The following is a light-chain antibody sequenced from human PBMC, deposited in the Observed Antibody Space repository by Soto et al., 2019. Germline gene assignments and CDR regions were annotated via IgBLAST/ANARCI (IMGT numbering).Light chain of an antibody. V-gene: IGKV1-13*02. CDR1: QGIAGA. Sequence: AIQLTQSPSSLSASVGDRVTITCRASQGIAGALAWYQQKPGKVPKLLIYDASTLESGVPSRFSGRGSGTDFTLTISSLQPEDFGTYYCQEFNSYPLAITFGQGTRLEIK. J-gene: IGKJ5*01. CDR3: QEFNSYPLAIT. CDR2: DAS.